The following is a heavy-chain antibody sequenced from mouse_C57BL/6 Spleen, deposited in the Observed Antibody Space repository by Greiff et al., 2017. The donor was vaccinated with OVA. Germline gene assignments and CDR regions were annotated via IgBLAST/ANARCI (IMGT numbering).Heavy chain of an antibody. CDR2: IDPETGGT. Sequence: VQLQQSGAELVRPGASVTLSCKASGYTFTDYEMHWVKQTPVHGLEWIGAIDPETGGTAYNQKFKGKAILTADKSSSTAYMELRSLTSEDSAVYYCTNYYGSSYPMDYWGQGTSVTVSS. V-gene: IGHV1-15*01. CDR1: GYTFTDYE. D-gene: IGHD1-1*01. J-gene: IGHJ4*01. CDR3: TNYYGSSYPMDY.